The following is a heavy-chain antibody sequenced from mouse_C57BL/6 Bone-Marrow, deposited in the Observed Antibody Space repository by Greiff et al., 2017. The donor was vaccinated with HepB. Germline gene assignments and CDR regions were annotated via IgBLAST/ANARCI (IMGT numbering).Heavy chain of an antibody. V-gene: IGHV1-82*01. CDR1: GYAFSSSW. Sequence: QVQLQHSGPELVKPGASVKISCKASGYAFSSSWMNWVKQRPGKGLEWIGRIYPGDGDTNYNGKFKGKATLTADKSSSTAYMQLSSLTSEDSAVYFCAIPYYYGSSHFDYWGQGTTLTVSS. D-gene: IGHD1-1*01. CDR3: AIPYYYGSSHFDY. J-gene: IGHJ2*01. CDR2: IYPGDGDT.